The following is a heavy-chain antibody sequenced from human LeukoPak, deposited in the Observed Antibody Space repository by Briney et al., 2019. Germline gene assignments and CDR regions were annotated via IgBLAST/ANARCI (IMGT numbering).Heavy chain of an antibody. J-gene: IGHJ5*02. Sequence: SVKLSCKASGGTFSSYAISWVRQAPGQGLEWMGGIIPIFGTANYAQRFQGRVTITADESTSTAYMELSSLRSEDTAVYYCAREFPLGYCSSTSCYGSNWFDPWGQGTLVTVSS. V-gene: IGHV1-69*13. CDR1: GGTFSSYA. D-gene: IGHD2-2*01. CDR2: IIPIFGTA. CDR3: AREFPLGYCSSTSCYGSNWFDP.